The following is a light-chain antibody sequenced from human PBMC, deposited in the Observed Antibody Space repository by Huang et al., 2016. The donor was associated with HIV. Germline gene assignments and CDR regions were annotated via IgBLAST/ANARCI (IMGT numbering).Light chain of an antibody. V-gene: IGKV1-5*03. CDR1: QSVGTW. J-gene: IGKJ1*01. Sequence: DIQMTQSSATLSASVGDRVTISCRASQSVGTWLAWYHQKPGKAPNLLIYEASTLESGVPSRFSGGGSGTEFTLTINSLQPDDFATYYCQHYNSFPWTFGQGTKVEV. CDR2: EAS. CDR3: QHYNSFPWT.